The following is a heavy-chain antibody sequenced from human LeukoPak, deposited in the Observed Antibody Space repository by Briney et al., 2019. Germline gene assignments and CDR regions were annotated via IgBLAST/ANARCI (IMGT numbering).Heavy chain of an antibody. CDR3: ARGVPYDYVWGSSHY. Sequence: GGSLRLSCAASGFTFSSYEMNWVRQAPGKGLEWVSYISSSGSTIYYADSVKGRFTISRDNAKNSLYLQMNSLRAEDTAVYYCARGVPYDYVWGSSHYWGQGTLVTVSS. CDR2: ISSSGSTI. V-gene: IGHV3-48*03. CDR1: GFTFSSYE. D-gene: IGHD3-16*01. J-gene: IGHJ4*02.